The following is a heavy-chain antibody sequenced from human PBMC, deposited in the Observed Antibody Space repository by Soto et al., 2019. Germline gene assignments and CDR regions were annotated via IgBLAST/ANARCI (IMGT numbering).Heavy chain of an antibody. J-gene: IGHJ4*02. CDR1: GFTFSSYA. Sequence: QVQVVESGGGVVQPGRSLRLSCAASGFTFSSYAMHWVRQAPGKGLEWMAVISYEVSNKYYADSVKGRFTISRDNSKNTLYLQMNSLRVEDTAVYYCAREIERLLGYWGQGTLVTVSS. V-gene: IGHV3-30-3*01. CDR2: ISYEVSNK. CDR3: AREIERLLGY. D-gene: IGHD3-3*01.